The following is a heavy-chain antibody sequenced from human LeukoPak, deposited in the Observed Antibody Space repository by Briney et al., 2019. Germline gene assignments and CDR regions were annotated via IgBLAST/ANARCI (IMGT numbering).Heavy chain of an antibody. V-gene: IGHV1-46*01. CDR3: ARDRRRITIFGVGSNWFDP. CDR2: INPSGGST. CDR1: GYTFTSYY. J-gene: IGHJ5*02. D-gene: IGHD3-3*01. Sequence: ASVKVSCKASGYTFTSYYMHWVRQAPGQGLEWMGIINPSGGSTSYAQKFQGRVTMTRDTSTSTVYMELSSLRSEDTAVYYCARDRRRITIFGVGSNWFDPWGQGTLVTVSS.